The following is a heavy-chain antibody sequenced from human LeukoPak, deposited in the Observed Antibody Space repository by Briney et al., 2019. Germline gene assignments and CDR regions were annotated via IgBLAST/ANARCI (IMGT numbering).Heavy chain of an antibody. Sequence: SETLSLTCAVYGGSFSGYYWSWIRQPPGKGLEWIGEINHSGSTNYNPSLKSRVTISVDTSKNQLSLKLSSVTAADTAVYYCARGRIMITFGGVIADLYYFDYWGQGTLVTVSS. V-gene: IGHV4-34*01. CDR3: ARGRIMITFGGVIADLYYFDY. CDR2: INHSGST. J-gene: IGHJ4*02. CDR1: GGSFSGYY. D-gene: IGHD3-16*02.